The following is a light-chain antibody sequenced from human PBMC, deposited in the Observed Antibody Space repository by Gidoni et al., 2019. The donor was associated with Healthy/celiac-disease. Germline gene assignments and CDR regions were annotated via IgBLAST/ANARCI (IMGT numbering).Light chain of an antibody. CDR2: GAS. Sequence: IVMTQSPATLSVSPGERATISCRASQSVSSNLAWYEQKPGQAPRLLIYGASTRATGIPARFRGSGSGTEFTLTISSLQPEDFAVYYCQQYNNWPPLTFGGGTKVEIK. CDR3: QQYNNWPPLT. J-gene: IGKJ4*01. CDR1: QSVSSN. V-gene: IGKV3-15*01.